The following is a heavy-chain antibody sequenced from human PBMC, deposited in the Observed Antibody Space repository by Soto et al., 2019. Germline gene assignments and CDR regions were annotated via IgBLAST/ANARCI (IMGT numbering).Heavy chain of an antibody. V-gene: IGHV3-21*01. J-gene: IGHJ6*02. D-gene: IGHD2-2*03. CDR2: ISSSSSYI. CDR3: ARADGYCSSTSCYFDGMDV. Sequence: PGGSLRLSCAASGFTFSSYSMNWVRQAPGKGLEWVSSISSSSSYIYYADSVKGRFTISRDNAKNSLYLQMNSLRAEDTAVYYCARADGYCSSTSCYFDGMDVWGQGTTVTVSS. CDR1: GFTFSSYS.